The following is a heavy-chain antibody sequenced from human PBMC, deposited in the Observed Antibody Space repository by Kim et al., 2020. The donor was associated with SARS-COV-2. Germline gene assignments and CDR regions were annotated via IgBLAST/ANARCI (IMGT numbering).Heavy chain of an antibody. Sequence: GGSLRLSCAASGFTFDDYTMHWVRQAPGKGLEWVSLISWDGGSTYYADSVKGRFTISRDNSKNSLYLQMNSLRTEDTALYYCAKDSGGYDRSFDYWGQGTLVTVSS. CDR2: ISWDGGST. CDR3: AKDSGGYDRSFDY. D-gene: IGHD5-12*01. CDR1: GFTFDDYT. V-gene: IGHV3-43*01. J-gene: IGHJ4*02.